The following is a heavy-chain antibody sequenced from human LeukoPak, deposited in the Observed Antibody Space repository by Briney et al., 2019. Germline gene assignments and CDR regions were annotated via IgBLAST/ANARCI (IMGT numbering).Heavy chain of an antibody. CDR1: GFTFSSYS. D-gene: IGHD1-26*01. J-gene: IGHJ3*02. CDR3: ARAGGSKWAFDI. Sequence: PGGSLRLSCAASGFTFSSYSMNWVRQAPGKGLEWVSSISSSSSYIYYADSVKGRFTISRDNAKNSLYLQMNSLRAEDTAAYYCARAGGSKWAFDIWGQGTMVTVSS. V-gene: IGHV3-21*01. CDR2: ISSSSSYI.